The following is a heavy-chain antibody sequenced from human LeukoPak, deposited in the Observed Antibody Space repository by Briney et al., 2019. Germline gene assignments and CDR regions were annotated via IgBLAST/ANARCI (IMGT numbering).Heavy chain of an antibody. Sequence: GGSLRLSCAASGFTFSSYWMHWVRQAPGKGLVWVSRINSDGSSTSYADSVKGRFTISRDNAKNTLYLQMNSLRAEDTAVYYCARGRIAAPAMKYWGQGTLVTVSS. CDR3: ARGRIAAPAMKY. V-gene: IGHV3-74*01. CDR2: INSDGSST. CDR1: GFTFSSYW. J-gene: IGHJ4*02. D-gene: IGHD6-13*01.